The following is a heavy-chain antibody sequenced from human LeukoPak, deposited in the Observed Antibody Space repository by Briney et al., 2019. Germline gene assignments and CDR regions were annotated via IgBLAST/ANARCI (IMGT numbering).Heavy chain of an antibody. Sequence: GGSLGLSCAASGFTFDDYAMHWVRQAPGKGLEWVAVISYDGTQTYHADSVKGRFTISRDNSKNTLYLQMNSLRAEDTAVYYCATERGLFSGSYYALFDHRGQGTQVTVSS. CDR1: GFTFDDYA. D-gene: IGHD1-26*01. CDR3: ATERGLFSGSYYALFDH. CDR2: ISYDGTQT. J-gene: IGHJ4*02. V-gene: IGHV3-30*03.